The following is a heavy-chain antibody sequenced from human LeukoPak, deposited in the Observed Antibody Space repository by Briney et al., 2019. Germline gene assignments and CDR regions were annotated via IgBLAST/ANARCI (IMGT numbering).Heavy chain of an antibody. Sequence: SATLSLTCTVSGGSISSSYCWGWIRQLPGKGLEWIGSVSYSGTTYSNPFLKSRVTISVDTSRNQFSLKLTSVTVADTAVYYCARRPAGGGVYWGQGTLVTVSS. V-gene: IGHV4-39*07. CDR1: GGSISSSYC. J-gene: IGHJ4*02. CDR3: ARRPAGGGVY. D-gene: IGHD2-8*02. CDR2: VSYSGTT.